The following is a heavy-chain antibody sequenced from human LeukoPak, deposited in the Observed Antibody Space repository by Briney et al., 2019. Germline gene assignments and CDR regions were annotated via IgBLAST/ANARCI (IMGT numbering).Heavy chain of an antibody. CDR1: GGSMSNYY. Sequence: SETLSLTCTVSGGSMSNYYWSWIWQPAGKGLEWVGHIYTSGTTSYNTSLKSRVTMSVDTSNNQFSLKVTSVTAADTAVYFCARGGNYWDAFDIWGQGTMVTVSS. CDR2: IYTSGTT. V-gene: IGHV4-4*07. CDR3: ARGGNYWDAFDI. D-gene: IGHD1-26*01. J-gene: IGHJ3*02.